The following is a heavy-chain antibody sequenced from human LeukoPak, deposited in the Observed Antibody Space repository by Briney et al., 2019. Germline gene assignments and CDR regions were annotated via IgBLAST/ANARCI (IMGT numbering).Heavy chain of an antibody. CDR2: INTNTGSP. Sequence: GASVKVSCKASGYTFITYPMNWVRQAPGQGLEWMGWINTNTGSPTYAQGLTGRFVLSLDTSVSTAFLQINSLKAEDTALYYCVRGIDTTGYFNYWGQGTLVTVSS. V-gene: IGHV7-4-1*02. D-gene: IGHD3-22*01. CDR3: VRGIDTTGYFNY. CDR1: GYTFITYP. J-gene: IGHJ4*02.